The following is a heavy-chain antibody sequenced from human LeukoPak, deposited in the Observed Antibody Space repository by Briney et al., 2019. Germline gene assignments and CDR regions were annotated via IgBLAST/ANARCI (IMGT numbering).Heavy chain of an antibody. V-gene: IGHV4-39*01. Sequence: SETLSLTCTVSGGSISSSRYYWGWLRQPPGKGLDWIGIIYYSGSTYYNPSLKSRVTISIDTSKNQFSLRLSSVTAADTAVFYCATLRSGYFDYWGQGTLVTVSS. D-gene: IGHD3-3*01. J-gene: IGHJ4*02. CDR1: GGSISSSRYY. CDR2: IYYSGST. CDR3: ATLRSGYFDY.